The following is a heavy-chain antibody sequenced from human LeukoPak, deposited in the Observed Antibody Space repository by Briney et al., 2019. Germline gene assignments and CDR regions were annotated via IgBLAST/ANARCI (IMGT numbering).Heavy chain of an antibody. CDR1: GYSFTTYY. CDR2: IIPSGGDT. Sequence: ASVKVSCKASGYSFTTYYMHWVRQAPGQGLEWMGKIIPSGGDTSYAQKFLGRVTMTSDTSTSTVYMELSSLRSEDTAVYYCARGGCSSTSCSYFDYWGQGTLVTVSS. D-gene: IGHD2-2*01. V-gene: IGHV1-46*01. CDR3: ARGGCSSTSCSYFDY. J-gene: IGHJ4*02.